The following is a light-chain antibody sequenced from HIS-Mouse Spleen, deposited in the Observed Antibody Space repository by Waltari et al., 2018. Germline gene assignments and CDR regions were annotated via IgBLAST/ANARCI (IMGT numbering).Light chain of an antibody. V-gene: IGLV2-14*01. CDR3: SSYTSSSTVV. Sequence: QSALTQPASVSGSPGQPLTISCTGPSSDVGGLNYVSWYQQHPGKAPKLMIYEVSNRPSGVSNRFSGSKSGNTASLTISGLQAEDEADYYCSSYTSSSTVVFGGGTKLTVL. CDR2: EVS. J-gene: IGLJ2*01. CDR1: SSDVGGLNY.